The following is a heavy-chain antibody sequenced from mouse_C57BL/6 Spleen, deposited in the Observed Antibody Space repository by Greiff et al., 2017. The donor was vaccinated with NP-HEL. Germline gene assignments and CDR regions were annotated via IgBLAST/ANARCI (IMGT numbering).Heavy chain of an antibody. CDR1: GYSITSGYY. Sequence: ESGPGLVKPSQSLSLTCSVTGYSITSGYYWNWIRQFPGNKLEWMGYISYDGSNNYNPSLKNRISITRDTSKNQFFLKLNSVTTEDTATYYCARGGYGSVYYFDYWGQGTTLTVSS. D-gene: IGHD1-1*01. J-gene: IGHJ2*01. V-gene: IGHV3-6*01. CDR2: ISYDGSN. CDR3: ARGGYGSVYYFDY.